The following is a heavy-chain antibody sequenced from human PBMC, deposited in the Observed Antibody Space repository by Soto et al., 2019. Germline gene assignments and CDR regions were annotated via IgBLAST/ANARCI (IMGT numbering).Heavy chain of an antibody. CDR1: GGSISSSTYY. D-gene: IGHD5-12*01. Sequence: QLQLQESGPGLVKPSETLSLTCTVSGGSISSSTYYWGWIRQPPGKGLEWIGSIYYSGSTYYNPSLKSRVTISVDTSKNQFSLKLSSVTAADTAVYYGARGNSAYDPFDYWGQGTLVTVSS. V-gene: IGHV4-39*01. CDR3: ARGNSAYDPFDY. J-gene: IGHJ4*02. CDR2: IYYSGST.